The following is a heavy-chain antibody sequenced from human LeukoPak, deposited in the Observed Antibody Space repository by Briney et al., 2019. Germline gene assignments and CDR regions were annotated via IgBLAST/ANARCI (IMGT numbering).Heavy chain of an antibody. D-gene: IGHD6-13*01. Sequence: GASVKVSCKASGYTFTGHYIHWVRKAPGRGLEWMGWVNADSGATNYAQKFRGRVTLVRDTSLSTVYMTLSRLRFDDAAVYYCARDIGIIAAGKVFDHWGQGSMVTVSS. J-gene: IGHJ4*02. CDR1: GYTFTGHY. CDR3: ARDIGIIAAGKVFDH. CDR2: VNADSGAT. V-gene: IGHV1-2*02.